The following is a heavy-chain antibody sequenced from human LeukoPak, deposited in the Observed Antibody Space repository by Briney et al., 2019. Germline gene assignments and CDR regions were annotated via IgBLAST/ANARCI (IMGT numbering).Heavy chain of an antibody. D-gene: IGHD4-17*01. CDR3: ARGPYGDYVDAFDI. V-gene: IGHV3-48*01. Sequence: GGSLRLSCAASGFTFSTYTMNWVRQAPGKGLEWVSYISSSSSIIYYADSVKGRFTISRDNAKNSLYRQMNSLRAEDTAVYYCARGPYGDYVDAFDIWGQGTMVTVSS. CDR2: ISSSSSII. J-gene: IGHJ3*02. CDR1: GFTFSTYT.